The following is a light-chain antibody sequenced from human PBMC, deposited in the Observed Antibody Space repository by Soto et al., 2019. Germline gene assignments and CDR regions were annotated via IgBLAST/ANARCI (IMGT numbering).Light chain of an antibody. CDR3: QVWNDSSDVV. CDR1: NIGSQT. V-gene: IGLV3-21*04. Sequence: SYELTQPPSVSVAPGETASITCGGNNIGSQTVHWYQQKPGQAPVLVIYYDGDRPSGIPERFSGSNSGNTATLTISRVEAGDEADYYCQVWNDSSDVVFGGGTKLTVL. J-gene: IGLJ2*01. CDR2: YDG.